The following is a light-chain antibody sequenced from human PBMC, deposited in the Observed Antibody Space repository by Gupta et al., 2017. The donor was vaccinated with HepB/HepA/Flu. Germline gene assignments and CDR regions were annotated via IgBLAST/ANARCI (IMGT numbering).Light chain of an antibody. CDR2: DAS. J-gene: IGKJ2*01. V-gene: IGKV3-11*01. Sequence: EIVLTQSPATLSFSPGERATLSCRASQSVSTYLAWYQHKPGQAPRLLIHDASNRATGTPPRYRGSGNGTDSTLTMSIRELEAFEVYYCQRLNAWHPPTFGQGTKLE. CDR3: QRLNAWHPPT. CDR1: QSVSTY.